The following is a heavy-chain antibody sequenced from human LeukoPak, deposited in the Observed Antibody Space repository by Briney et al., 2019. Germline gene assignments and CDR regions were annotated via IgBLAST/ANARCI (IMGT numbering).Heavy chain of an antibody. D-gene: IGHD3-10*01. J-gene: IGHJ6*02. CDR2: ISWNSGSI. Sequence: GGSLRLSCAASGFTFSNYGMHWVRQAPGKGLEWVSGISWNSGSIGYADSVKGRFTISRDNAKNSLYLQMNSLRAEDTALYYCAKDIRGGSAYYYYGMDVWGQGTTVTVSS. CDR3: AKDIRGGSAYYYYGMDV. V-gene: IGHV3-9*01. CDR1: GFTFSNYG.